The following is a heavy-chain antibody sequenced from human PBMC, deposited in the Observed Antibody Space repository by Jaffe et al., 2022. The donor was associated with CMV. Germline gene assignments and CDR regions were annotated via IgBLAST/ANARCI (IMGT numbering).Heavy chain of an antibody. J-gene: IGHJ6*02. Sequence: QVQLVESGGGLVKPGGSLRLSCAASGFTFSDYYMSWIRQAPGKGLEWVSYISSSGSTIYYADSVKGRFTISRDNAKNSLYLQMNSLRAEDTAVYYCARDRNSDYDFWSGYYPREYYYGMDVWGQGTTVTVSS. V-gene: IGHV3-11*01. CDR1: GFTFSDYY. D-gene: IGHD3-3*01. CDR2: ISSSGSTI. CDR3: ARDRNSDYDFWSGYYPREYYYGMDV.